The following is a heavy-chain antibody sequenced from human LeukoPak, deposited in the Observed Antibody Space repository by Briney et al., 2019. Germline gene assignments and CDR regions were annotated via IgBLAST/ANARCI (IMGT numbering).Heavy chain of an antibody. J-gene: IGHJ5*02. Sequence: ASVKVSCKASGYTFTSYDINWVRQATGQGLEWTGWMNPNSGNTGYAQKFQGRVTMTRNTSISTAYMELSSLRSEDTAVYYCARGRGFCSSTSCYNWFDPWGQGTLVTVSS. V-gene: IGHV1-8*01. D-gene: IGHD2-2*01. CDR3: ARGRGFCSSTSCYNWFDP. CDR2: MNPNSGNT. CDR1: GYTFTSYD.